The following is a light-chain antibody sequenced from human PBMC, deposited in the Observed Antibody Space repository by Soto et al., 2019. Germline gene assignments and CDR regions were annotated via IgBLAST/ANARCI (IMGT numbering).Light chain of an antibody. Sequence: QSALAQPRSVSGSPGQSVTISYTGTSSDVGSYNFVSWHQQHPGKAPKLMIYDVAKRPSGVPDRFSGSKSGNTASLTISGLQAEDEADYYCCTFAGRYSYVFGSGTKVTVL. CDR1: SSDVGSYNF. V-gene: IGLV2-11*01. CDR3: CTFAGRYSYV. J-gene: IGLJ1*01. CDR2: DVA.